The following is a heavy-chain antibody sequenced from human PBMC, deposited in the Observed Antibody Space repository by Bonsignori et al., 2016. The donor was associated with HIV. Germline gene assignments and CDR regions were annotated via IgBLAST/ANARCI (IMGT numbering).Heavy chain of an antibody. D-gene: IGHD1-26*01. J-gene: IGHJ4*02. Sequence: QVQLQESGPGLVKPSQTLSLTCTVSGASISANTYYWTWIRQPAGRGLEWIGRVSNRGGTDYNPSLVSRVTISVDTSKNQFSLKLNSVTAADTAMYYCAIQVGPSYYWGQGSLVTVSS. V-gene: IGHV4-61*02. CDR2: VSNRGGT. CDR1: GASISANTYY. CDR3: AIQVGPSYY.